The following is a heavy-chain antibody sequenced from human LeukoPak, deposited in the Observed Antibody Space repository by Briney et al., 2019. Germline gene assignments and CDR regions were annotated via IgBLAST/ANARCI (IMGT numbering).Heavy chain of an antibody. Sequence: GGSLRLSCAASGFTFSSYWMTWIRQAPGKGLEWVANIKQDGSEKYYVDSVKGRFTISRDNAKNSLYLQMNSLRAEDTAVYYYARDTGGGYSCYDCWGQGTLVTVSS. CDR2: IKQDGSEK. D-gene: IGHD5-18*01. CDR3: ARDTGGGYSCYDC. V-gene: IGHV3-7*01. CDR1: GFTFSSYW. J-gene: IGHJ4*02.